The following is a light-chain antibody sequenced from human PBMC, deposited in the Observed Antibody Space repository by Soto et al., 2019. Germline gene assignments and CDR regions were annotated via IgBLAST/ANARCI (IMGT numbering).Light chain of an antibody. V-gene: IGKV3-20*01. CDR3: QQYGDSRGT. Sequence: EIVLTQSPGTLSLSPGERATLACRASQSGTSSFLAWHQQKPGQAPRLLIYSASHRATRIPDRFSGSESVTDFTLTISRLEPEDFAVYYCQQYGDSRGTFGQGTKVDI. J-gene: IGKJ1*01. CDR1: QSGTSSF. CDR2: SAS.